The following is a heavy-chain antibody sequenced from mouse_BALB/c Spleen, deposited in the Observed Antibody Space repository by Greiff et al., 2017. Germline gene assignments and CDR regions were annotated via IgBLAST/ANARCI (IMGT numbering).Heavy chain of an antibody. V-gene: IGHV5-12-2*01. CDR2: ISNGGGST. Sequence: EVKVVESGGGLVQPGGSLKLSCAASGFTFSSYTMSWVRQTPEKRLEWVAYISNGGGSTYYPDTVKGRFTISRDNAKNTLYLQMSSLKSEDTAMYYCARQRDDAVDYWGQGTTLTVAS. CDR3: ARQRDDAVDY. CDR1: GFTFSSYT. J-gene: IGHJ2*01. D-gene: IGHD2-14*01.